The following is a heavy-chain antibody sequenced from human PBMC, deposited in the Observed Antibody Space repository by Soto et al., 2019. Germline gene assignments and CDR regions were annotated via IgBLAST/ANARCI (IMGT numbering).Heavy chain of an antibody. J-gene: IGHJ6*02. Sequence: EVQLVESGGGLVQPGGSLRLSCAASGFTLSSYDIHWVRQATGEGLAWVSGIGSGGDTHYADSVKGRFIISREDGKNSLYFQMNNLRVGDTAVYYCTRKTPPTGMEVWGQGATVTVSS. D-gene: IGHD3-9*01. CDR1: GFTLSSYD. CDR3: TRKTPPTGMEV. V-gene: IGHV3-13*01. CDR2: IGSGGDT.